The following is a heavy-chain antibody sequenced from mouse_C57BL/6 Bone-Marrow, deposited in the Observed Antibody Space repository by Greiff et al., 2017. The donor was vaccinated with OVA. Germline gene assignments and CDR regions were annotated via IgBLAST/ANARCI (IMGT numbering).Heavy chain of an antibody. Sequence: EVQLVESGGGLVKPGGSLKLSCAASGFTFSSYAMSWVRQTPEKRLEWVATISDGGSYTYYQDNVKGRFTFSRDNAKNNLYLQMSHLKSEDTAMYYCAIYGSSSWFAYWGPGALVTVSA. CDR1: GFTFSSYA. CDR3: AIYGSSSWFAY. V-gene: IGHV5-4*01. CDR2: ISDGGSYT. D-gene: IGHD1-1*01. J-gene: IGHJ3*01.